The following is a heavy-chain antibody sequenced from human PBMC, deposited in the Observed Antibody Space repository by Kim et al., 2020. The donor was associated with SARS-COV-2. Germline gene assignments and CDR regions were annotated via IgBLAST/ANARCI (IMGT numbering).Heavy chain of an antibody. V-gene: IGHV1-69*13. CDR1: GGIFSTYP. CDR2: IIPIFGTT. D-gene: IGHD1-7*01. J-gene: IGHJ4*02. Sequence: SVKVSCKASGGIFSTYPITWVRQAPGQGLECMGGIIPIFGTTNYAQKFQGRVTITADESTTTAYMELSSLRSEDTAVYYCARGTGTTAPLNVWGQGTLVTVSS. CDR3: ARGTGTTAPLNV.